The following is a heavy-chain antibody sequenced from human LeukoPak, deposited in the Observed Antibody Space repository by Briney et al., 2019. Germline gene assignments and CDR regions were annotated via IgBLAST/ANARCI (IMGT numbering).Heavy chain of an antibody. CDR2: IKQDGSEK. D-gene: IGHD3-9*01. V-gene: IGHV3-7*03. CDR1: GFTFSSYW. J-gene: IGHJ4*02. Sequence: GGSLRLSCAASGFTFSSYWMSWVRRPPGKGWEGGANIKQDGSEKYYVDSVKGRFTISRDNAKNSLYLQMNSLRAEDTAVYYCARVPRYFDWSYYNDYWGQGTLVTVSS. CDR3: ARVPRYFDWSYYNDY.